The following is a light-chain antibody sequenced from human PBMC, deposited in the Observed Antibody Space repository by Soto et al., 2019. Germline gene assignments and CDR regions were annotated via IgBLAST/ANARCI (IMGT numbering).Light chain of an antibody. CDR1: QSVLYSPNNKNY. CDR3: HQYHSAPKT. J-gene: IGKJ1*01. V-gene: IGKV4-1*01. Sequence: DIVMTQSPDSLAVSLGERATINCKSSQSVLYSPNNKNYLAWYQQKPGQPPRLLVYWASTRESGVPDRFSGSGSETDFTLTISSLQAEDAAVYYCHQYHSAPKTFGQGTKVEIK. CDR2: WAS.